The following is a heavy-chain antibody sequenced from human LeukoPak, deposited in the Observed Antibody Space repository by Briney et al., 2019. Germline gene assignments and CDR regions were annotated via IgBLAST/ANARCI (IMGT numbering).Heavy chain of an antibody. CDR1: GFTFRSHG. CDR2: MSYDRRVE. CDR3: AKDAGLIRGVPHWYFDY. V-gene: IGHV3-30*18. J-gene: IGHJ4*02. D-gene: IGHD3-10*01. Sequence: GGSLRLSCAASGFTFRSHGMHWVRQAPGMGLEWVAAMSYDRRVEFYAESVRGRFTISRDNSENTLYLQMDSLRPEDTAVYYCAKDAGLIRGVPHWYFDYWGQGSLVTVSS.